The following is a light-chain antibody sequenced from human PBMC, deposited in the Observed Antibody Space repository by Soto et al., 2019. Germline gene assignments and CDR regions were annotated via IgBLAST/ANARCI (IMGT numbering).Light chain of an antibody. Sequence: DIVMTQSPDSLAVSLGERATINCKSSQSVLYSSNNKNYLAWYQQKPGQPPKLLIYWASTRESGVPDRFSGSGSGKDFYLAVSRLQAEDVAVYYCQQYYDTPYTFGQGTKLEIK. V-gene: IGKV4-1*01. CDR2: WAS. CDR3: QQYYDTPYT. CDR1: QSVLYSSNNKNY. J-gene: IGKJ2*01.